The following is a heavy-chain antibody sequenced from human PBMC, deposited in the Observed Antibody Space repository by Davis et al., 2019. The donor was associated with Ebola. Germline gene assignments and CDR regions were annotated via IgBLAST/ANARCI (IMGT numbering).Heavy chain of an antibody. CDR2: IYSSGST. CDR1: GGSISSYY. J-gene: IGHJ3*02. D-gene: IGHD6-19*01. CDR3: GRERWLNRGDAFDI. Sequence: PSETLSLTCTVSGGSISSYYWSWIRQPAGKGLEWIGRIYSSGSTSYNPSLKSRVTMSVDTSKNQFSLILRSVTAAGTAVYYCGRERWLNRGDAFDIWGQGTMVTVSS. V-gene: IGHV4-4*07.